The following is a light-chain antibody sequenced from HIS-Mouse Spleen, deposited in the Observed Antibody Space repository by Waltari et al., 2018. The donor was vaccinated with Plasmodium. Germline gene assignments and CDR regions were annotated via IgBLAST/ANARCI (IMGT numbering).Light chain of an antibody. Sequence: DIQMTQSPSSLSASVGDRVTITCRASQSISIYLNCYQQKPGKAPKLLIYAASSLQSGVPSRFSGSGSGTDFTLTISSLQPEYFATYYCQQSYSTWTFGQGTKVEIK. J-gene: IGKJ1*01. V-gene: IGKV1-39*01. CDR3: QQSYSTWT. CDR1: QSISIY. CDR2: AAS.